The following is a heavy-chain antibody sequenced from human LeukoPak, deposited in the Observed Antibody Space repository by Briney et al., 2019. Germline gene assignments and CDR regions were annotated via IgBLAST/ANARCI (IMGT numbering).Heavy chain of an antibody. D-gene: IGHD2-2*01. Sequence: GESLKISCKGSGYSFTSYWISWVRQMPGKGLEWMGRIDPSDSYTNYSPSFQGHVTISADKSISTAYLQWSSLKASDTAMYYCARGHLESSTSWNEQDYWGQGTLVTVSS. CDR3: ARGHLESSTSWNEQDY. CDR2: IDPSDSYT. J-gene: IGHJ4*02. CDR1: GYSFTSYW. V-gene: IGHV5-10-1*01.